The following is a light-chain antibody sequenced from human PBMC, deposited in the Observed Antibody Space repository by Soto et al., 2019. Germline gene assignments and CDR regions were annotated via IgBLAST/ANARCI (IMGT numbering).Light chain of an antibody. CDR3: QQSYPTPLT. CDR1: QTISGY. J-gene: IGKJ4*01. CDR2: AAS. Sequence: DIQMTQSPSSLSVSVCDRVTITCRASQTISGYLNWYQQKPGKAPVLLIYAASYLGNGVPARFSGSGSGTDFTLTISSLQPEDFATHYCQQSYPTPLTFGGGTKVDIK. V-gene: IGKV1-39*01.